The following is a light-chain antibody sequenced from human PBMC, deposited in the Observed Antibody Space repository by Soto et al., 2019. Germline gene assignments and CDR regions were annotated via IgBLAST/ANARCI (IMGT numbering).Light chain of an antibody. J-gene: IGKJ1*01. V-gene: IGKV1-5*03. CDR3: QQYSTKSWT. CDR2: KAT. CDR1: QSISGW. Sequence: DIQMTQSPSTLSAFVGDRVTISCRASQSISGWLAWYQQKPGKAPKLLIYKATSLETGVPSRFSGSGSGTDFTLTISSLQPDDSATYYCQQYSTKSWTFGPGTKLEIK.